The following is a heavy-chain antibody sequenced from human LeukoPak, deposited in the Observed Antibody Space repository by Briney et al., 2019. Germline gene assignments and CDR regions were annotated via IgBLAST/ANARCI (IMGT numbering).Heavy chain of an antibody. V-gene: IGHV1-8*01. D-gene: IGHD6-19*01. CDR1: GYTFTSYD. Sequence: GSVKVSCKASGYTFTSYDINWVRQATGQGLEWMGWMNPNSGNTGYAQKFQGRVAMTRNTSISTAYMELSSLRSEDTAVYYCARVGIAVAGTPRGHYMDVWGKGTMVTVSS. CDR3: ARVGIAVAGTPRGHYMDV. CDR2: MNPNSGNT. J-gene: IGHJ6*03.